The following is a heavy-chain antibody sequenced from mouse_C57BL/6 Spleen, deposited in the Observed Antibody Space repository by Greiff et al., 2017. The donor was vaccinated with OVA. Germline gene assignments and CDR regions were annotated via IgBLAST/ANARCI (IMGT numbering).Heavy chain of an antibody. CDR2: IWSGGST. D-gene: IGHD4-1*01. V-gene: IGHV2-2*01. J-gene: IGHJ4*01. Sequence: QVHVKQSGPGLVQPSQSLSITCTVSGFSLTSYGVHWVRQSPGKGLEWLGVIWSGGSTDYNAAFISRLSISKDNSKSQFFFKMNSLQADDTAIYYCARKDWSYAMDYWGQGTSVTVSS. CDR3: ARKDWSYAMDY. CDR1: GFSLTSYG.